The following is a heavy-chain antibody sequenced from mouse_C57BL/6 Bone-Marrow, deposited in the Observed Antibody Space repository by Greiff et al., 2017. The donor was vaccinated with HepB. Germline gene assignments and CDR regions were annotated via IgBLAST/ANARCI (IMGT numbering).Heavy chain of an antibody. Sequence: VKLQQSGAELVKPGASVKLSCKASGYTFTSYWMHWVKQRPGQGLEWIGMIHPNSGSTNYNEKFKSKATLTVDKSSSTAYMQLSSLTSEDSAVYYCARSGGYYVMDYWGQGTSVTVSS. CDR2: IHPNSGST. CDR3: ARSGGYYVMDY. J-gene: IGHJ4*01. V-gene: IGHV1-64*01. CDR1: GYTFTSYW.